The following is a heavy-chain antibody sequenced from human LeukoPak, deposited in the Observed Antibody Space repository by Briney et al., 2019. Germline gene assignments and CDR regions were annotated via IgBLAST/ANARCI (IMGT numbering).Heavy chain of an antibody. Sequence: SVKVSCKASGYTFTGYYMHWVRQAPGQGLEWMGGIIPIFGTANYAQKFQGRVTITADESTSTAYMELSSLRSEDTAVYYCARENINREWLADWGQGTLVTVSS. CDR2: IIPIFGTA. CDR1: GYTFTGYY. J-gene: IGHJ4*02. V-gene: IGHV1-69*13. CDR3: ARENINREWLAD. D-gene: IGHD6-19*01.